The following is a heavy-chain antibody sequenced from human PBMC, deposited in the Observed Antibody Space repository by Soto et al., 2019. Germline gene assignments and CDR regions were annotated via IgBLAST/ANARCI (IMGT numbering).Heavy chain of an antibody. CDR3: AKWVAATPNWFDP. D-gene: IGHD2-15*01. CDR1: TFTFSTYA. J-gene: IGHJ5*02. CDR2: ISGSGAST. V-gene: IGHV3-23*01. Sequence: PGGSLRLSCAASTFTFSTYAMSWVRQAPGGGLEWVSSISGSGASTYYADSVKGRFTISRDNSERTVFLQMTSLRVEDTAIYYYAKWVAATPNWFDPWGQGTLVTVSS.